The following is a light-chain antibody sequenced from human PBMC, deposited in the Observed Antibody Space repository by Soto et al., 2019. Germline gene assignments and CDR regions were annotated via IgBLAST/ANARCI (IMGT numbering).Light chain of an antibody. CDR3: QVRDVWPS. V-gene: IGKV3-11*01. J-gene: IGKJ1*01. CDR2: DAS. Sequence: IVLTQSPVTLAVSPGESAVLSCRASQSVSTSLAWHQHKPGQAPRLFIYDASKRAPGIPARFTGSGSGAHFTLTISSLEPEDIAVYYCQVRDVWPSFGQGTKV. CDR1: QSVSTS.